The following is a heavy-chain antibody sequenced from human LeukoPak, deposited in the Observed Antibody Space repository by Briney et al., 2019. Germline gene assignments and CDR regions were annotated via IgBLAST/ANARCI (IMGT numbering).Heavy chain of an antibody. CDR2: IYYSGST. V-gene: IGHV4-59*01. CDR1: GGSISSYY. J-gene: IGHJ4*02. Sequence: SETLSLTCTVSGGSISSYYWSWIRQPPGKGLEWIGYIYYSGSTNYNPSLKSRVTISVDTTKNQFSLKLSSVTAADTAVYYCARVVGWGSTFDYWGQGTLVTVSS. D-gene: IGHD7-27*01. CDR3: ARVVGWGSTFDY.